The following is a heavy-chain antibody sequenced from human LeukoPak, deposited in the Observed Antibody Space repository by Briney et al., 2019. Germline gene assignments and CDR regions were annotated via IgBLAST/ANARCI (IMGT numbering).Heavy chain of an antibody. J-gene: IGHJ5*02. D-gene: IGHD3-16*01. CDR3: ARDITLGVGGFDP. CDR2: IYYSGST. Sequence: PSETLSLTCTVSGGSISSSSYYWGWLRQPPGKGLEWIGNIYYSGSTYYNPSLKSRVTISVDTSKNQLSLKLSSVTAADTAVYYCARDITLGVGGFDPWGQGTLVTVSS. V-gene: IGHV4-39*07. CDR1: GGSISSSSYY.